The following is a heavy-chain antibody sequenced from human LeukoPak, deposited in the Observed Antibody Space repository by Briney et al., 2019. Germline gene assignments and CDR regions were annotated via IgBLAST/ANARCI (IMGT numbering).Heavy chain of an antibody. V-gene: IGHV3-23*01. Sequence: GSLRLSCAASGFTFSSYAMSWVRQAPGKGLEWVSAISGSGGSTYYADSVKGRFTISRDNSKNTLYLQMNSLRAEDTAVYYCARATYYYSKTYYYYYMDVWGKGTTVTVSS. CDR2: ISGSGGST. J-gene: IGHJ6*03. CDR1: GFTFSSYA. D-gene: IGHD3-10*01. CDR3: ARATYYYSKTYYYYYMDV.